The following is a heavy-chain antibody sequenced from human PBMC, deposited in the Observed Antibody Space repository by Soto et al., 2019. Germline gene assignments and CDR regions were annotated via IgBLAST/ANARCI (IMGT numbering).Heavy chain of an antibody. CDR3: ARVRYYYGSGSYYQYYYYYYGMDV. Sequence: SETLSLTCAVYGGSFSGYYWSWIRQPPGKGLEWIGEINHSGSTNYNPSLKSRVTISVDTSKNQFSLKLSSVTAADTAVYYCARVRYYYGSGSYYQYYYYYYGMDVCGQGPTVTVYS. D-gene: IGHD3-10*01. CDR1: GGSFSGYY. CDR2: INHSGST. J-gene: IGHJ6*02. V-gene: IGHV4-34*01.